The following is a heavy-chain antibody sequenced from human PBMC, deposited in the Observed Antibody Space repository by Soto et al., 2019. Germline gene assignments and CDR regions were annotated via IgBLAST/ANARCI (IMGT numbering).Heavy chain of an antibody. Sequence: ASLKVSCKASGGTFSSYAISWVRQAPGQGLEWMGGIIPIFGTANYAQKFQGRVTITADESTSTAYMELSSLRSEDTAVYYCARDHRVGADPYFDYWGQGTLVTVSS. J-gene: IGHJ4*02. V-gene: IGHV1-69*13. CDR3: ARDHRVGADPYFDY. CDR1: GGTFSSYA. D-gene: IGHD1-26*01. CDR2: IIPIFGTA.